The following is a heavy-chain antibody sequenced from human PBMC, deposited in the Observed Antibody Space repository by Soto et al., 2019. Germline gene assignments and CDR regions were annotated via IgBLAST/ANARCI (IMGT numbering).Heavy chain of an antibody. CDR1: DDSINSDKYY. V-gene: IGHV4-39*01. J-gene: IGHJ4*02. Sequence: SETLSLTCSVSDDSINSDKYYWGWIRQPPGKGLEWIGSVYYRGSTYYNPSLKTRVTISVDTSKNQFSLKLSSVTAADTAVYYCARPTGWELLRRGGYYFDYWGQGTLVTVSS. CDR2: VYYRGST. D-gene: IGHD1-26*01. CDR3: ARPTGWELLRRGGYYFDY.